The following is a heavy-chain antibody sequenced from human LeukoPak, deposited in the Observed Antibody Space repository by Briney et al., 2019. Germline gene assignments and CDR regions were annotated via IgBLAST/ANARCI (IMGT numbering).Heavy chain of an antibody. CDR3: ARDANILVVPAAISIPGWEAFDI. CDR1: GFTFSDYY. J-gene: IGHJ3*02. CDR2: ISSSGSTI. Sequence: PGGSLRLSCAPSGFTFSDYYMSWVRQAPGKGLEWVSYISSSGSTIYYADSVKGRFTISRDNDKNAPALQLNGRGGEDTAVYYRARDANILVVPAAISIPGWEAFDIWGQGTMVTVSS. D-gene: IGHD2-2*01. V-gene: IGHV3-11*04.